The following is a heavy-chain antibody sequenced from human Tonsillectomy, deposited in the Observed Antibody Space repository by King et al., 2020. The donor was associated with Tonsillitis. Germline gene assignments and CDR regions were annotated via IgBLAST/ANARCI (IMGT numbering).Heavy chain of an antibody. V-gene: IGHV3-30*01. CDR3: ARVGLIXXAXFDY. Sequence: VQLVESGGGVVQPGRSLRLSCAASGFTFSSYAMHWVRQAPGKGLEWVAVISYDGSNKYYADSVKGRFTISRDNSKNTLYLQMNSLRAEDTAVYYCARVGLIXXAXFDYWXXGTLVTVXS. J-gene: IGHJ4*01. CDR1: GFTFSSYA. D-gene: IGHD6-19*01. CDR2: ISYDGSNK.